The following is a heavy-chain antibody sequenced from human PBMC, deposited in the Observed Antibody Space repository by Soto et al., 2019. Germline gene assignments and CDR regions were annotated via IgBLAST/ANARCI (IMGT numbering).Heavy chain of an antibody. D-gene: IGHD2-15*01. J-gene: IGHJ4*02. V-gene: IGHV4-34*01. Sequence: PSETLSLTCAVYGGSFSGYYWSWIRQPPGKGLEWIGEINHSGSTNYNPSLKSRVTISVDTSKNQFSLKLSSVTAADTAVYYCARGTDCSGGSCFPARETYFDYWGQGTLVTVSS. CDR2: INHSGST. CDR3: ARGTDCSGGSCFPARETYFDY. CDR1: GGSFSGYY.